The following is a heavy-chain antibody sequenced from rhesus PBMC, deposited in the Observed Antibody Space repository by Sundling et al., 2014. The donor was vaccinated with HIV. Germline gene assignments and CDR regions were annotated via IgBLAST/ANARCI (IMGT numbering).Heavy chain of an antibody. Sequence: QVQLQESGPGLVKPSETLSLTCAVSGGSFSGYYWGWIRQPPGKGLEWIGYISGRSGSTDYNPSLKSRVTISTDTSKNQFSLELSSVTAADTAVYYCMATPYYNIWTGYYTNGLDSWGQGVVVTVSS. D-gene: IGHD3-3*01. CDR2: ISGRSGST. CDR1: GGSFSGYY. V-gene: IGHV4-165*01. CDR3: MATPYYNIWTGYYTNGLDS. J-gene: IGHJ6*01.